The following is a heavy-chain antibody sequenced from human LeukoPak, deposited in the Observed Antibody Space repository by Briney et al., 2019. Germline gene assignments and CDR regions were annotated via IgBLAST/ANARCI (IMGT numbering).Heavy chain of an antibody. CDR1: GFTFSSYG. D-gene: IGHD2-15*01. CDR2: ISYDGSNK. J-gene: IGHJ6*03. Sequence: PGGSLRLSCAASGFTFSSYGMHWVRQAPGKGLEWVAVISYDGSNKYYADSVKGRFTISRDNSKNTLYLQMSSLRAEDTAVYYCAKDCSGGSCYYMDVWGKGTTVTVSS. V-gene: IGHV3-30*18. CDR3: AKDCSGGSCYYMDV.